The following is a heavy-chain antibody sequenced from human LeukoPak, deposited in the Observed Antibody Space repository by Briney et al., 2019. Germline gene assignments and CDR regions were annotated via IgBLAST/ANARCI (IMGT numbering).Heavy chain of an antibody. V-gene: IGHV3-74*03. D-gene: IGHD2-15*01. Sequence: GGSLRLSCAASGFTFSRYWMHWVRQAPGKGLMWVSRISPDGSTTLYADSVKGRFTISRDNAKNTLYLQMSSLRAEDTAVYYCAGYYCSSGTCRKYLDYWGQGTLVTVSS. J-gene: IGHJ4*02. CDR2: ISPDGSTT. CDR1: GFTFSRYW. CDR3: AGYYCSSGTCRKYLDY.